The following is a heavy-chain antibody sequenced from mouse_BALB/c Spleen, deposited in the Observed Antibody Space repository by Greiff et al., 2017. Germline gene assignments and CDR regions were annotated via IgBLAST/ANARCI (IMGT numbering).Heavy chain of an antibody. V-gene: IGHV5-17*02. D-gene: IGHD2-1*01. CDR2: ISSGSSTI. CDR1: GFTFSSFG. J-gene: IGHJ2*01. CDR3: ARGGWGNYYFDY. Sequence: EVQLKESGGGLVQPGGSRKLSCAASGFTFSSFGMHWVRQAPEKGLEWVAYISSGSSTIYYADTVKGRFTISRDNPKNTLFLQMTSLRSEDTAMYYCARGGWGNYYFDYWGQGTTLTVSS.